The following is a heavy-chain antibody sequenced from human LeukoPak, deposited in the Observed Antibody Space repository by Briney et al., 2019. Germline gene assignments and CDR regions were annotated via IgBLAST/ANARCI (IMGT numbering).Heavy chain of an antibody. CDR2: ISDDTYNI. Sequence: SSHSMSWVRQAPXRGLEWVSFISDDTYNIYYADSVRGRFTVSRDNARDSLYLQLNSLRAEDTAVYYCTRHQRASQYYFDYWGQGTPVTASS. CDR1: SSHS. CDR3: TRHQRASQYYFDY. J-gene: IGHJ4*02. V-gene: IGHV3-48*01.